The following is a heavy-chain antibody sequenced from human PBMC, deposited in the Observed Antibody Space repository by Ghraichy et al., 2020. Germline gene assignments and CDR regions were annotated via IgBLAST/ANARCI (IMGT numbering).Heavy chain of an antibody. CDR2: IRYDGSNK. CDR1: GFTFSSYG. Sequence: GGSLRLSCAASGFTFSSYGMHWVRQAPGKGLEWVAFIRYDGSNKYYADSVKGRFTISRDNSKNTLYLQMNSLRAEDTAVYYCAKDRVGYSYGKPQYYFDYWGQGTLVTVSS. CDR3: AKDRVGYSYGKPQYYFDY. D-gene: IGHD5-18*01. J-gene: IGHJ4*02. V-gene: IGHV3-30*02.